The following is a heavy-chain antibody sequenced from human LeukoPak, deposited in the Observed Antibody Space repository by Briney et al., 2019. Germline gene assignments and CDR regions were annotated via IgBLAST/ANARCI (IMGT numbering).Heavy chain of an antibody. V-gene: IGHV1-8*03. CDR3: ARGLAVVVPAAIHWFDP. D-gene: IGHD2-2*01. CDR2: MNPNSDNT. Sequence: ASVKVSCKASGYTFTSYDNNWVRQATGQGLEWMGWMNPNSDNTGYAQRFQGRVTITTNTSISTAYMELSSLRSEDTAVYYCARGLAVVVPAAIHWFDPWGQGTLVTVSS. J-gene: IGHJ5*02. CDR1: GYTFTSYD.